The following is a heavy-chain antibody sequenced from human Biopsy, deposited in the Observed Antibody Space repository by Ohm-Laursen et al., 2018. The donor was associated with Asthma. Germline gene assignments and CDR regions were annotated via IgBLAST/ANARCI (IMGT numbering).Heavy chain of an antibody. CDR3: ARPRWGPYGY. Sequence: SLRLSCTATGFTFSSYSMNWVRQAPGKGLEWVSYVSSSSSTIYYADSVKGRFTISRDNAKNSLYLQMNSLRDEDTAVYYCARPRWGPYGYWGQGTLVTVSS. D-gene: IGHD4-17*01. J-gene: IGHJ4*02. CDR2: VSSSSSTI. CDR1: GFTFSSYS. V-gene: IGHV3-48*02.